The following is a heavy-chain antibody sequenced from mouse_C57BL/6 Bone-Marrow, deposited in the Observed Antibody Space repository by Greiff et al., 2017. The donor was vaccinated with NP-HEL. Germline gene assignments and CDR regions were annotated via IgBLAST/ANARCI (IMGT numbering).Heavy chain of an antibody. CDR1: GYAFSSSW. CDR2: IYPGDGDP. V-gene: IGHV1-82*01. Sequence: VQLQQSGPELVKPGASVKISCKASGYAFSSSWMNWVKQRPGKGLEWIGRIYPGDGDPNYNGKFKGKATLTADKSSSTAYMQLSSLTSEDSAVYFCAKSYYYGSSRYYYAMDYWGQGTSVTVSS. CDR3: AKSYYYGSSRYYYAMDY. D-gene: IGHD1-1*01. J-gene: IGHJ4*01.